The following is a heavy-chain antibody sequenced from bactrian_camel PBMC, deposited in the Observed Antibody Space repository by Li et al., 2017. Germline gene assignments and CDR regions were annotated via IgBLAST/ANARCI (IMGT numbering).Heavy chain of an antibody. D-gene: IGHD3*01. J-gene: IGHJ7*01. CDR1: GYTYSSNC. V-gene: IGHV3S1*01. CDR2: INTRTGIT. Sequence: HVQLVESGGGSVQAGGSLRLSCAPSGYTYSSNCMGWFRQAPEKEREGVATINTRTGITYYADSVKGRFTIFQDNVKKNILYLQMNDLKIDDTAIYYCAAGKAGAYGCDDGMPFLGKGTQVTVS.